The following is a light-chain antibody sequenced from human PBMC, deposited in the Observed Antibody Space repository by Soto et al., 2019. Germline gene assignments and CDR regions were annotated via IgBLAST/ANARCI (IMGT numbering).Light chain of an antibody. J-gene: IGKJ1*01. Sequence: DINMTQSPSSVSVSVGDRVSITCRTSQNINAWLAWYQQRPGQAPKLLIYDASSLESGVPSRFSGSGSGTEFTLTISSLQPDDFATYYCQQYNSYSATFGQGTKVDIK. CDR3: QQYNSYSAT. V-gene: IGKV1-5*01. CDR2: DAS. CDR1: QNINAW.